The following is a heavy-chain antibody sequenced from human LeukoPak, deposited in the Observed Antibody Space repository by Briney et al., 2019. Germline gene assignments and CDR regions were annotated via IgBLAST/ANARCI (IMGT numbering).Heavy chain of an antibody. Sequence: ASVKVSCKASGYTFTSYAMNWVRQAPGQGLEWMGWINTNTGNPTYAQGFTGRFVFSLDTSVSTAYLQISSLKAEDTAVYYCARVQRPRFTTPIDYWGQGTLVTVSS. CDR1: GYTFTSYA. CDR2: INTNTGNP. J-gene: IGHJ4*02. V-gene: IGHV7-4-1*02. CDR3: ARVQRPRFTTPIDY. D-gene: IGHD1-1*01.